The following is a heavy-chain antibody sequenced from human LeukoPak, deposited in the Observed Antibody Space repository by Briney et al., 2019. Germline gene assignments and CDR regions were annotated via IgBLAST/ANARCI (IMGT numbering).Heavy chain of an antibody. V-gene: IGHV1-46*01. D-gene: IGHD6-13*01. Sequence: GASVKVSCKTAGYTFGNYYIHWVRQAPGQGLEWMGRINPSSGSPSYAQKFQGRVTMTRDMSTSTVYMELSSLRSEDTAVYYCARERYRDSSHQDFDYWGQGTLVTVSS. CDR3: ARERYRDSSHQDFDY. J-gene: IGHJ4*02. CDR2: INPSSGSP. CDR1: GYTFGNYY.